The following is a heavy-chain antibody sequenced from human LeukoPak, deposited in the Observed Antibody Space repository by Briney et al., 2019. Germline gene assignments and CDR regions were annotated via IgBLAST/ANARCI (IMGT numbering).Heavy chain of an antibody. V-gene: IGHV3-48*01. CDR3: ARARITIFGVVNYFDY. Sequence: GGSLRLSCAASGFTFSSYSMNWVRQAPGKGLEWVSYISSSSSTIYYADSVKGRFTISRDNAKNSLYLQMNSLRAEDTAVYYCARARITIFGVVNYFDYWGQGTLVTVSS. CDR1: GFTFSSYS. CDR2: ISSSSSTI. D-gene: IGHD3-3*01. J-gene: IGHJ4*02.